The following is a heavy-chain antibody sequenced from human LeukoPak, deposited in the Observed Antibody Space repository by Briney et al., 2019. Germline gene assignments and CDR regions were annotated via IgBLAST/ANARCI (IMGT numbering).Heavy chain of an antibody. V-gene: IGHV3-23*01. Sequence: GGSLRLSCAASGFTFSSYSMNWVRQAPGKGLEWVSAISGSGGSTYYADSVKGRFTISRDNSKNTLYLQMNSLRAEDTAVYYCAKGLPGYYDSSGYYYSYWGQGTLVTVSS. CDR2: ISGSGGST. D-gene: IGHD3-22*01. CDR3: AKGLPGYYDSSGYYYSY. J-gene: IGHJ4*02. CDR1: GFTFSSYS.